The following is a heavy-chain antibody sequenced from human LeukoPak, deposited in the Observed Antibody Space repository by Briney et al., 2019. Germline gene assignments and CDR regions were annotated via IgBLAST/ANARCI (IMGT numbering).Heavy chain of an antibody. Sequence: SETLSLTCAVYGGSFSGYYWSWIRQPPGKGLEWIGEINHSGSTNYNPSLKSRVTISVDTSKNQFSLKPSSVTAADTAVYYCARGKYSSGWYALEWGQGTLVTVSS. CDR2: INHSGST. D-gene: IGHD6-19*01. J-gene: IGHJ4*02. CDR1: GGSFSGYY. V-gene: IGHV4-34*01. CDR3: ARGKYSSGWYALE.